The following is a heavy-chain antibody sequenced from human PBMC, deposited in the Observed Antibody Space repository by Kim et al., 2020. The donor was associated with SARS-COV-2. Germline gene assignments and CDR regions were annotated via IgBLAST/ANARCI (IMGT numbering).Heavy chain of an antibody. CDR3: AKDPQYSSSPVKYYFDY. V-gene: IGHV3-23*01. D-gene: IGHD6-6*01. J-gene: IGHJ4*02. Sequence: VEGRFTISRNNSKNTLYLQMSSLRAEETAVYYCAKDPQYSSSPVKYYFDYWGQGTLVTVSS.